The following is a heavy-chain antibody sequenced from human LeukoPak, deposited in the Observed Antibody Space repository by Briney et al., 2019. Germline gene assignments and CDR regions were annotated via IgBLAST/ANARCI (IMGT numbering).Heavy chain of an antibody. CDR1: GFTFSSSW. CDR2: INSDGSSS. D-gene: IGHD6-25*01. Sequence: GGSLRLSCAASGFTFSSSWMHWVRQAPGKGLVWVSRINSDGSSSSYADSVKGRFTISRDNAKNTLYLQMNSLRAEDTAVYYCASGKALAAGYDYWGQGTLVTVSP. J-gene: IGHJ4*02. V-gene: IGHV3-74*01. CDR3: ASGKALAAGYDY.